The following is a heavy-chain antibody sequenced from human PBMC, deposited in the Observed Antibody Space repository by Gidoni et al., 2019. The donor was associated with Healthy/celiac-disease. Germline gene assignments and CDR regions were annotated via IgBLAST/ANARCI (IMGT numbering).Heavy chain of an antibody. V-gene: IGHV3-21*01. D-gene: IGHD6-19*01. CDR1: GFTFSSYS. CDR2: ISSSSSYI. CDR3: ARDPSGEDGWYYFDY. Sequence: EVQLVESGGGLVKPGGSLRLSCAASGFTFSSYSMNWVRQAPGKGLEWVSSISSSSSYIYYADSVKGRFTISRDNAKNSLYLQMNSLRAEDTAVYYCARDPSGEDGWYYFDYWGQGTLVTVSS. J-gene: IGHJ4*02.